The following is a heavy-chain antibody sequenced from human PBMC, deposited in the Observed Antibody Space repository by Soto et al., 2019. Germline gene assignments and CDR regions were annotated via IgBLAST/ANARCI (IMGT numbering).Heavy chain of an antibody. V-gene: IGHV1-3*01. CDR1: GYTFTSYT. D-gene: IGHD3-10*01. CDR3: ARGLTMVRGVILDAFDI. J-gene: IGHJ3*02. Sequence: ASVKVSCKASGYTFTSYTMHWVRQAPGQRLEGMGWIKAGNGNTKYSQNFQGRVTITRDTSASTAYMELSSLRSEDTAVYYCARGLTMVRGVILDAFDIWGQGTMVTVSS. CDR2: IKAGNGNT.